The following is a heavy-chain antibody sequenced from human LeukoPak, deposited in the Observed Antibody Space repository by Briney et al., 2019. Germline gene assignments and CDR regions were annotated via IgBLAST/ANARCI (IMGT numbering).Heavy chain of an antibody. J-gene: IGHJ4*02. Sequence: GGSLRLSCAASAFTFSSYSMHWVRQAPGKGLEYVSVISSDGDNTYCADSVKGRFTISRDNSKNTLYLQMGSLRAEDMAVYYCARAALEYCGGDCLDYWGQGTLVTVPS. CDR2: ISSDGDNT. D-gene: IGHD2-21*01. V-gene: IGHV3-64*02. CDR1: AFTFSSYS. CDR3: ARAALEYCGGDCLDY.